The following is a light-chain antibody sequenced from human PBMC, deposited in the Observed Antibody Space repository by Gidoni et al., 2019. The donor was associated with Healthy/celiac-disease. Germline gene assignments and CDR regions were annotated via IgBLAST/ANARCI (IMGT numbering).Light chain of an antibody. CDR1: QSLLHSNGYYY. V-gene: IGKV2-28*01. CDR3: MQALQTGWT. CDR2: LGS. Sequence: DIVMTQSPLSLPVTPGEPASISCRSSQSLLHSNGYYYLDWYLQKPGQSPQLLIYLGSNRASGVPDRFSGSGSGTDFTLKISRVEAEDVGVYYFMQALQTGWTFGQGTKVEIK. J-gene: IGKJ1*01.